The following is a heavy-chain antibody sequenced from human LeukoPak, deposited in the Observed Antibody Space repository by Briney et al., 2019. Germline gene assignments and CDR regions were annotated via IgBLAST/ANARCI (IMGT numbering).Heavy chain of an antibody. CDR3: ARRLGGSSEGYEF. CDR2: INPNNGGT. J-gene: IGHJ4*02. Sequence: ASVTVSCKASGYTFTDLTEYYIHWVRQAPGQGLEWMGWINPNNGGTKYAQKFQGGVTMTRDMSMNTAYMELGSLTSDDTAVYYCARRLGGSSEGYEFWGQGPLVTVSS. D-gene: IGHD1-26*01. CDR1: GYTFTDLTEYY. V-gene: IGHV1-2*02.